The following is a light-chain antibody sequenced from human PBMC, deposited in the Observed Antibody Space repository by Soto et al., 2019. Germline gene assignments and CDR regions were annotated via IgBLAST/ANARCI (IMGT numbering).Light chain of an antibody. CDR3: QSYDHSLSGSWI. CDR2: GDN. J-gene: IGLJ2*01. Sequence: QSVLTQPPSISGAPGLRVTISCTGSSTNIGAGYDVHWYQQVPGTAPKLLIYGDNKRPSGVPDRFSTSKSDTSASLVITGLQDEDEADYYCQSYDHSLSGSWIFGGGTQLTVL. CDR1: STNIGAGYD. V-gene: IGLV1-40*01.